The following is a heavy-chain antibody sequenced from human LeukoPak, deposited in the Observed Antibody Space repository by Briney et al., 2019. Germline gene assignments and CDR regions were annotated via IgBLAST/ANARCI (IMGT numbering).Heavy chain of an antibody. CDR2: IYSSGST. J-gene: IGHJ2*01. CDR3: ERGHHSDTSGYYPWYFDL. Sequence: SETLSLTCTVSGGSISTDYWSWIRQPPGKGLEWIGYIYSSGSTTYNPSLKSRVTISVDTSKNEFSLRLNSVTAADTAVYYCERGHHSDTSGYYPWYFDLWGRGTLVTVSS. V-gene: IGHV4-59*01. D-gene: IGHD3-22*01. CDR1: GGSISTDY.